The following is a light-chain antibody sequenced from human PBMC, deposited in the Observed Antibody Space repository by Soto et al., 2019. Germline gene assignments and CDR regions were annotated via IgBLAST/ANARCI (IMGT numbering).Light chain of an antibody. CDR1: TGAVTSGYN. Sequence: QAVVTQEPSLTVSPGGTVTLTCASSTGAVTSGYNPNWFQQKPGQAPRALIYSTSIKHSWTPARFSGSLLGGNAALTLSGVQHEDEAEYYCLLYNGGAWVFGGGTKLTVL. CDR2: STS. CDR3: LLYNGGAWV. J-gene: IGLJ3*02. V-gene: IGLV7-43*01.